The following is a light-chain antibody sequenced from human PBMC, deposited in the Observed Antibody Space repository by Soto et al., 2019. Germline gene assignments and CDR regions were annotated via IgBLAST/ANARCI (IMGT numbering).Light chain of an antibody. CDR2: EVS. V-gene: IGLV2-14*01. Sequence: QSVLTQPASVSGSPGQSITISCTGTSSDVGGYNYVSWYQHHPAKAPKLIIYEVSSRPSGVSNRFSGSKSGNTASLTISGLQAEDEADYYCSSYTSSSTWVFGGGTQLTVL. CDR3: SSYTSSSTWV. CDR1: SSDVGGYNY. J-gene: IGLJ3*02.